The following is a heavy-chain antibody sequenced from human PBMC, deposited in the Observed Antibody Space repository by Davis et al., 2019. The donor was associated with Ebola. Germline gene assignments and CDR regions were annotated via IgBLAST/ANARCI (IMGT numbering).Heavy chain of an antibody. CDR1: GFTFSSYA. J-gene: IGHJ4*02. CDR2: ISGSGGST. D-gene: IGHD4-11*01. CDR3: AKSYSNYVWYFDY. Sequence: GESLKISCAASGFTFSSYAMSWVRQAPGKGLEWVSAISGSGGSTYYADSVKGRFTNSRDNSKNTLYLQMNSLRAEDTAVYYCAKSYSNYVWYFDYWGQGTLVTVSS. V-gene: IGHV3-23*01.